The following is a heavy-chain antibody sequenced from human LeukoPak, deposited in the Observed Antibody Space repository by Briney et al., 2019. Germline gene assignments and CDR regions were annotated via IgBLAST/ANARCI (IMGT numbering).Heavy chain of an antibody. CDR1: GGSISSYY. J-gene: IGHJ4*02. Sequence: PSETLSLTCTVSGGSISSYYWGWIRQPPGKGLEWIGYINYSGSTNYNPSLKSRVTMSVDTSKNQFSLKLSSVTAADTAVYYCARVGYSGYDTGGHFDYWGQGTLVTVSS. CDR2: INYSGST. V-gene: IGHV4-59*12. D-gene: IGHD5-12*01. CDR3: ARVGYSGYDTGGHFDY.